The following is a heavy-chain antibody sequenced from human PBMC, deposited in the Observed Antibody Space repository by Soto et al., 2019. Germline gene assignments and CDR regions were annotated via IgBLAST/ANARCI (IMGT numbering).Heavy chain of an antibody. J-gene: IGHJ4*02. CDR1: GYTFTSYG. D-gene: IGHD1-26*01. CDR2: ISAYNGNT. Sequence: ASVKVSCKASGYTFTSYGISWVRQAPGQGLEWMGWISAYNGNTNYAQKLQGRVTMTTDTSTSTAYMELRSLRSDDTAVYYCARDRRSSGSYKAGISLDYWGQGTLVTVSS. V-gene: IGHV1-18*01. CDR3: ARDRRSSGSYKAGISLDY.